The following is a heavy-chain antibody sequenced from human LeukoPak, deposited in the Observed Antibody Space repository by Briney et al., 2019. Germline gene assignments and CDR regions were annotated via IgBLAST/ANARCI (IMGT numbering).Heavy chain of an antibody. CDR3: ASDGVSATPDFDY. J-gene: IGHJ4*02. V-gene: IGHV1-2*02. Sequence: ASVKVSCKTSGYTLTAYYMYWLRQAPGQGLESMGWIYPNSGATGYAQNFQGRVTMTSDTSASTIYLELSRLRSDDTAVYYCASDGVSATPDFDYWGQGTLVSVSS. CDR2: IYPNSGAT. D-gene: IGHD2-8*01. CDR1: GYTLTAYY.